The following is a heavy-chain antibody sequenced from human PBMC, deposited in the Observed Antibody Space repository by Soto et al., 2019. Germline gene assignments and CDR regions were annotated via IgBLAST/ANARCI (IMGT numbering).Heavy chain of an antibody. Sequence: SETLSLTCAVYGGSFSGYYWSSIRQPPGKGLEWIGEIHHSGSTNYNPSLKSRVTISVDTSKNQFSLKLSSVTAADTAVYYCARGGGSYSRGFDYWGQGTLVTVSS. J-gene: IGHJ4*02. CDR3: ARGGGSYSRGFDY. CDR1: GGSFSGYY. CDR2: IHHSGST. D-gene: IGHD1-26*01. V-gene: IGHV4-34*01.